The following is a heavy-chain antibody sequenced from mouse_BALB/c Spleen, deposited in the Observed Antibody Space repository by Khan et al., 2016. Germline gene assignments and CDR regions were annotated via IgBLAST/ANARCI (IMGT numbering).Heavy chain of an antibody. D-gene: IGHD1-1*02. CDR1: GYTFTNYG. Sequence: QIQLVQSGPELKKPGETVKISCKASGYTFTNYGMNWVKQAPGKGLKWMGWINTNTGEPTYAEEFKGRFAFSLETSASTAYLQINNLKKEDTATYFSVRDGWYFFDYWGQGTTLTVSS. CDR2: INTNTGEP. V-gene: IGHV9-3*02. J-gene: IGHJ2*01. CDR3: VRDGWYFFDY.